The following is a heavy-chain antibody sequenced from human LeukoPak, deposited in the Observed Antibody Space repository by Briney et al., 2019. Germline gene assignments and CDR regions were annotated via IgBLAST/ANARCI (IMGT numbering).Heavy chain of an antibody. V-gene: IGHV3-64*04. D-gene: IGHD3-16*01. CDR2: ISTNGDNT. CDR1: GFTFSNYG. Sequence: GGSLRLSCSASGFTFSNYGMHWVRQAPGKGLEYVAAISTNGDNTYYGDSVKGRFTISRDNAKNSLYLQMSSLRVEDTAVYYCARGPAGDPFDHWGQGTLVTVSS. CDR3: ARGPAGDPFDH. J-gene: IGHJ4*02.